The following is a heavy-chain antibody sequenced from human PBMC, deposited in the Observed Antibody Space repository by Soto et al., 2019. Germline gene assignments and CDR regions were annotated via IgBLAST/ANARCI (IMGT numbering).Heavy chain of an antibody. Sequence: EVQLEESGGGSVQLGESLRVSCVASGFTFRNQWMHWVRQVPGKGLVWVCRINGDGTRASYADFVKGRFTISRDNAQNLLFLQLNSRRVDDPGVYHCARVGAAGRGDAIDIWGPGTTVAVSS. CDR3: ARVGAAGRGDAIDI. V-gene: IGHV3-74*01. CDR2: INGDGTRA. CDR1: GFTFRNQW. J-gene: IGHJ3*02. D-gene: IGHD3-10*01.